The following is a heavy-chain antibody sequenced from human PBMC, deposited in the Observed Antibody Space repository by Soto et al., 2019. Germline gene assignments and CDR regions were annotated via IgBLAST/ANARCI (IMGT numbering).Heavy chain of an antibody. V-gene: IGHV5-10-1*01. CDR2: SAPSDSYT. CDR3: WRVQKYWFDS. J-gene: IGHJ5*01. Sequence: PGESLKISCKASGYNFTSFWIHWVRQMPGEGLEWLGKSAPSDSYTNYSPSFEGHVTISTDTSITTAYLQWSSLRASDTALYFCWRVQKYWFDSWAQGSMVTVS. CDR1: GYNFTSFW.